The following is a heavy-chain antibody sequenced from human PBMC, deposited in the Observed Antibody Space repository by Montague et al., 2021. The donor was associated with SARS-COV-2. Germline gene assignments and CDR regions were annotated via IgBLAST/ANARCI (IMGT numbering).Heavy chain of an antibody. CDR3: AREGSGREYYYYGMDV. CDR1: GGPISSYY. Sequence: SETLSLTCTVSGGPISSYYWSWIRQPPGKGLEWIGYIYYSGSTNYNPSLKSRVTISVDTSKNQSSLKLSSVTAADTAVYYCAREGSGREYYYYGMDVWGQGTTVTVSS. CDR2: IYYSGST. J-gene: IGHJ6*02. V-gene: IGHV4-59*01. D-gene: IGHD3-10*01.